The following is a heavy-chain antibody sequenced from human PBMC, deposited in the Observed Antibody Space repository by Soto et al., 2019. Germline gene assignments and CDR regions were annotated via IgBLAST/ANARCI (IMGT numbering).Heavy chain of an antibody. V-gene: IGHV4-59*01. J-gene: IGHJ4*02. D-gene: IGHD3-9*01. Sequence: SETLSLTCTVSGGSISSYYWSWIRQPPGKGLEWIGYIYYSGSTNYNPSLKSRVTISVDTSKNQFSLKLSSVTAAETAVYYCASKRRYFDWLPYDYWGQGNLVTVSS. CDR2: IYYSGST. CDR3: ASKRRYFDWLPYDY. CDR1: GGSISSYY.